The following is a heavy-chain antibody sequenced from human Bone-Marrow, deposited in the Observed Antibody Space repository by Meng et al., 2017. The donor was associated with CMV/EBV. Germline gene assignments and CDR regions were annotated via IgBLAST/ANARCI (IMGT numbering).Heavy chain of an antibody. CDR1: GGSINSVGYY. CDR3: ARALRLDIVVVPAALNWFDP. CDR2: IYYSGGT. J-gene: IGHJ5*02. Sequence: SETLSLTCTVSGGSINSVGYYWTWIRQRPGKGLEWIGYIYYSGGTNYNPSLQSRVTISVDTSKNQFSLKLSSVTAADTAMYYCARALRLDIVVVPAALNWFDPWGQGTLVTVSS. D-gene: IGHD2-2*03. V-gene: IGHV4-31*03.